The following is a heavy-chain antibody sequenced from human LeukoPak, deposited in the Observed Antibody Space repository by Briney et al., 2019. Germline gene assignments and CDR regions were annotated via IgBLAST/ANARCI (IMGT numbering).Heavy chain of an antibody. CDR3: ARVDLPLVYDFWSGRDYYYYGMDV. CDR1: GFTFSSYS. Sequence: GGSLRLSCAASGFTFSSYSMNWVRQAPGKGLEWVSSISSSSSSYIYYADSVKGRFTISGDNAKNSLYLQMNSLRAEDTAVYYCARVDLPLVYDFWSGRDYYYYGMDVWGQGTTVTVSS. D-gene: IGHD3-3*01. CDR2: ISSSSSSYI. J-gene: IGHJ6*02. V-gene: IGHV3-21*01.